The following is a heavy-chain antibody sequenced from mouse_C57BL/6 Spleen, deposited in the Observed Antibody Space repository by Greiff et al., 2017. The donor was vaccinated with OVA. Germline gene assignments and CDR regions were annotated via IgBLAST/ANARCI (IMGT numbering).Heavy chain of an antibody. D-gene: IGHD2-4*01. V-gene: IGHV1-50*01. CDR1: GYTFTSYW. J-gene: IGHJ4*01. Sequence: QVQLQQPGAELVKPGASVKLSCKASGYTFTSYWMPWVKQRPGQGLEWIGEIDPSDSYTNYHHTFKGQATLTVDTSSSTAYMQLSSLASEDSAVYYCARIYDYAYYYAMDYWGQGTAVTVSS. CDR3: ARIYDYAYYYAMDY. CDR2: IDPSDSYT.